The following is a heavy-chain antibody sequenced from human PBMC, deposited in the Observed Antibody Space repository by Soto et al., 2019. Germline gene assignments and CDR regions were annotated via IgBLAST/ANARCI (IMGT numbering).Heavy chain of an antibody. D-gene: IGHD6-13*01. Sequence: YNIANLWVRRIIQMPGKGLEWMGIIYPGDSDTRYSPSFQGQVTTSADKSISTAYLQWSSLKASETAMYYCARQLGKGYGMDFWGQGSTVTVTS. V-gene: IGHV5-51*01. CDR1: YNIANLW. CDR2: IYPGDSDT. CDR3: ARQLGKGYGMDF. J-gene: IGHJ6*02.